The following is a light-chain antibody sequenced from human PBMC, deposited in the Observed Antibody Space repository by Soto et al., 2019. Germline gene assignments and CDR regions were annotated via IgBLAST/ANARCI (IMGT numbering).Light chain of an antibody. Sequence: QSVLTQPASVSGSPGQSITISCTGTSSDVVGYNYVSWYQQHPGKAPKLMIYDVSNRPSGVSKRFSGSKSGNTASLTISGLQAEDEADYYCRSYTSSSTLVVFGGGTQLTVL. CDR3: RSYTSSSTLVV. CDR1: SSDVVGYNY. CDR2: DVS. V-gene: IGLV2-14*01. J-gene: IGLJ2*01.